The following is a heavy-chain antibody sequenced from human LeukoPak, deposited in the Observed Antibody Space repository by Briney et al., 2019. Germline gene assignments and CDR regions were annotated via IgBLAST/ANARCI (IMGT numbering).Heavy chain of an antibody. CDR3: AKRARYCGGGSCYDDAFDI. Sequence: GGSLRLSCAASGFTFSSYAMNWVRQAPGKGLEWVSTISRSGGSTYYADSVKGRFTTSRDNSKSTLYLQMNSLRAEDTAVYYCAKRARYCGGGSCYDDAFDIWGQGTMVTVSS. CDR2: ISRSGGST. J-gene: IGHJ3*02. D-gene: IGHD2-15*01. CDR1: GFTFSSYA. V-gene: IGHV3-23*01.